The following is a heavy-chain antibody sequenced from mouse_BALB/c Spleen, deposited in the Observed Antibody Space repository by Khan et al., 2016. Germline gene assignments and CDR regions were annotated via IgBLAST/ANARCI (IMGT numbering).Heavy chain of an antibody. D-gene: IGHD2-4*01. CDR2: IFPSDSYT. Sequence: QVQLQQPGAELVRPGASVKLSCKASGYTFTSYWINWMKQRPGQGLEWIGNIFPSDSYTNYNQKFKDKATLTVEKSSSTAYMQLSSPTSEDSAIYYCTRGESTMIRGFAYWGQGTLVTVSA. CDR3: TRGESTMIRGFAY. CDR1: GYTFTSYW. J-gene: IGHJ3*01. V-gene: IGHV1-69*02.